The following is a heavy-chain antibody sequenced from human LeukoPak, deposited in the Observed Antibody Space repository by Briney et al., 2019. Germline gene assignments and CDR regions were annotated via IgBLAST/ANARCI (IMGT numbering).Heavy chain of an antibody. CDR3: ARSLATTGYWYFDL. V-gene: IGHV4-28*01. Sequence: SETLSLTCAVSGYSISSNNWWGWIRQPPGKGLEWIGYIYYSGSTYYNPSLKSRVTMPVDTSKNQFSLKLSSVTAVDTALYYCARSLATTGYWYFDLWGRGAPVTVSS. D-gene: IGHD4-17*01. J-gene: IGHJ2*01. CDR2: IYYSGST. CDR1: GYSISSNNW.